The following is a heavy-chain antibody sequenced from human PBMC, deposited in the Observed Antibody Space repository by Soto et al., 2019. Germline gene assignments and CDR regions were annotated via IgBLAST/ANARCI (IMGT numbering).Heavy chain of an antibody. V-gene: IGHV3-74*01. J-gene: IGHJ6*02. CDR1: GFTFSSYW. D-gene: IGHD6-13*01. CDR2: INSDGSST. Sequence: GSLRLSCAASGFTFSSYWMHWVRQAPGKGLVWVSRINSDGSSTSYADSVKGRFTISRDNAKNTLYLQMNSLRAEDTAVYYCARRQISPPARGAASARGGMDVWGQGTTVTVSS. CDR3: ARRQISPPARGAASARGGMDV.